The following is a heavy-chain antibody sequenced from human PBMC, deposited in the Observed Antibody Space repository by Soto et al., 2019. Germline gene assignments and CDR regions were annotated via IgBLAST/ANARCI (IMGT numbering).Heavy chain of an antibody. CDR2: ISYDGSNK. V-gene: IGHV3-30*18. Sequence: QVQLVESGGGVVQPGRSLRLSCAASGFTFSSYGMHWVRQAPGKGLEWVAVISYDGSNKYYADSAKGRFTISRDNSKNTXXLQRNSRRAEDTAVYYCAKNSGGTESYDSSGYLNYWGQGTLVTVSS. CDR1: GFTFSSYG. J-gene: IGHJ4*02. CDR3: AKNSGGTESYDSSGYLNY. D-gene: IGHD3-22*01.